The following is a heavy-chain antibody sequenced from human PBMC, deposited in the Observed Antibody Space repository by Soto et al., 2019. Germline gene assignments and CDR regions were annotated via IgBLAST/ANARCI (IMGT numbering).Heavy chain of an antibody. CDR3: AKYHVEQMVRDFDV. CDR1: GFSFNNYA. J-gene: IGHJ3*01. V-gene: IGHV3-23*01. CDR2: IGSSGATI. D-gene: IGHD6-13*01. Sequence: EVQLLESGGGLAQPGGSLRLSCAASGFSFNNYAMTWVRQAPGKGLEWVSAIGSSGATIYYADSVKGRFTISRDNSKNTLYLQMNSLRAEDTAVYYCAKYHVEQMVRDFDVWGRGTMVTVSS.